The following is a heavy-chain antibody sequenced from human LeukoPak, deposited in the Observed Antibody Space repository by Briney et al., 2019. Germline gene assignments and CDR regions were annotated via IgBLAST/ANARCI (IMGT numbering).Heavy chain of an antibody. D-gene: IGHD3-22*01. V-gene: IGHV1-69*05. CDR2: IIPIFGTA. J-gene: IGHJ1*01. CDR1: GGTFSSYA. CDR3: ARESYDSSGYWYFQH. Sequence: GASVKVPCKASGGTFSSYAISWVRQAPGQGLEWMGGIIPIFGTANYAQKFQGRVTITTDESTSTAYMELSSLRSEDTAVYYCARESYDSSGYWYFQHWGQGTLVTVAS.